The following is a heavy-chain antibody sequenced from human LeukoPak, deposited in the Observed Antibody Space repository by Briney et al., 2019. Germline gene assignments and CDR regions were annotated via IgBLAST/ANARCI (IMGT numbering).Heavy chain of an antibody. CDR2: IYHSGST. Sequence: SETLSLTCTVSGYSISSGYYWGWIRPPPGKGLEWIGSIYHSGSTYYNPSLKSRVTISVDTSKNQFSLKLSSVTAADTAVYYCARVASGSGSYYCDYWGQGTLVTVSS. CDR3: ARVASGSGSYYCDY. CDR1: GYSISSGYY. J-gene: IGHJ4*02. V-gene: IGHV4-38-2*02. D-gene: IGHD3-10*01.